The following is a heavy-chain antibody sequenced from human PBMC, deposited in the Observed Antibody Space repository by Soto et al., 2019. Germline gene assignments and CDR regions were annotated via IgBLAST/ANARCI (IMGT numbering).Heavy chain of an antibody. J-gene: IGHJ5*02. CDR2: IYYSGST. D-gene: IGHD4-4*01. CDR3: ARGYSNSRNNWFDP. Sequence: PSETLSLTCTVPGGSMTSGDQYWTWIRQPPGKGLDWIGYIYYSGSTYYNPSLKSRVTISVDTSKNQFSLKLSSVTAADTAVYYCARGYSNSRNNWFDPWGQGTLVTVSS. V-gene: IGHV4-30-4*08. CDR1: GGSMTSGDQY.